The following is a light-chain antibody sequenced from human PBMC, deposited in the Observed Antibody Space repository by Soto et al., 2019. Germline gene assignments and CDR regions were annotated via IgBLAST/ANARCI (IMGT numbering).Light chain of an antibody. CDR2: AVG. J-gene: IGLJ3*02. CDR3: YSYTRGRTWV. CDR1: SSDVGAYNF. V-gene: IGLV2-14*03. Sequence: QSALTQPASVSGSLGQSITISCTGTSSDVGAYNFVSWYQHHPDRAPKLLIYAVGDRPSGVSDRFSGSKFGNSASLPISGLQADDEADYYCYSYTRGRTWVFGGGTKLTVL.